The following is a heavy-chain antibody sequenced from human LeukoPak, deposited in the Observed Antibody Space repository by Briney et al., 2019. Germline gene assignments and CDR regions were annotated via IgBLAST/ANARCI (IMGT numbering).Heavy chain of an antibody. CDR2: IYYSGST. Sequence: SETLSLTCTVSGDSISSYYWSWIRQPPGKGLEWIGYIYYSGSTNYNPSLKSRVTISVDTSKIHFSLKLSSVTAADTAVYYCARGGYGSGEYFFDDWGQGTLVTVSS. J-gene: IGHJ4*02. CDR1: GDSISSYY. CDR3: ARGGYGSGEYFFDD. V-gene: IGHV4-59*01. D-gene: IGHD3-10*01.